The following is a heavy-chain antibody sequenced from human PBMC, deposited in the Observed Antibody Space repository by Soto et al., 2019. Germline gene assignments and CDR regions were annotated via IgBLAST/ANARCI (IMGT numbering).Heavy chain of an antibody. V-gene: IGHV1-18*01. D-gene: IGHD1-26*01. CDR2: ISANNGNT. CDR1: GYTFTNYG. J-gene: IGHJ4*02. CDR3: ARDRGSYALDY. Sequence: QVQLVQSGAEVKKPGASVKVSCKASGYTFTNYGISWVRQAPGQGLEWMGWISANNGNTNYEQKLQGRVTMTTDTSTSTGYRELRSLRSDDTAVYYCARDRGSYALDYWGQGTLVTVSS.